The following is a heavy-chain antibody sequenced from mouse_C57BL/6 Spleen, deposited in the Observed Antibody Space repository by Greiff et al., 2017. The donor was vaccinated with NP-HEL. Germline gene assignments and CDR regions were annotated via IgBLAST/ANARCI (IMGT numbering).Heavy chain of an antibody. CDR2: IYPGDGDT. D-gene: IGHD2-4*01. Sequence: QVQLKESGPELVKPGASVKISCKASGYAFSSSWMNWVKQRPGKGLEWIGRIYPGDGDTNYNGKFKGKATLTADKSSSTAYMQLSSLTSEDSAVYFCARDRYYDYAYYFDYWGQGTTLTVSS. CDR1: GYAFSSSW. J-gene: IGHJ2*01. V-gene: IGHV1-82*01. CDR3: ARDRYYDYAYYFDY.